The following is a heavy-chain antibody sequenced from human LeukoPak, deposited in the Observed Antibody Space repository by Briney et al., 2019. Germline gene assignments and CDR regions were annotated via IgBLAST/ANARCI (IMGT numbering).Heavy chain of an antibody. CDR1: GYTFTGYY. Sequence: ASVKVSCKASGYTFTGYYMHWVRQAPGQGLEWMGWINPNSGGTNYAQKFQGRVTMTRDTSISTAYMELSRLRSDDTAVYYCAREECSSTSCYEDAFDIWGQGTMVTVSS. CDR2: INPNSGGT. D-gene: IGHD2-2*01. V-gene: IGHV1-2*02. J-gene: IGHJ3*02. CDR3: AREECSSTSCYEDAFDI.